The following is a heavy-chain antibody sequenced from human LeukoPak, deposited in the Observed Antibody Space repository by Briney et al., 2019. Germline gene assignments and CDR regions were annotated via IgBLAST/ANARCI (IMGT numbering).Heavy chain of an antibody. Sequence: PGGSLRLSCAASGFSFSSYGMHWVRQAPGKGLEWVAVIWYDGSKKYYADSVKGRFIISRDNSRNTLYLQMNSLKTEDTAVYCCTTFDWLLYALAWGQGTLVTVSS. J-gene: IGHJ5*02. CDR2: IWYDGSKK. CDR3: TTFDWLLYALA. D-gene: IGHD3-9*01. CDR1: GFSFSSYG. V-gene: IGHV3-33*01.